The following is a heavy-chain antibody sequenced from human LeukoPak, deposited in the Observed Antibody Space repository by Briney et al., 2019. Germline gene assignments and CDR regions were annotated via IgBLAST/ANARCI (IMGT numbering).Heavy chain of an antibody. D-gene: IGHD5-18*01. CDR1: GFTFSNDW. CDR2: IKSKTDGGTT. V-gene: IGHV3-15*01. CDR3: TTEGDYSYGSYVSY. Sequence: PGGSLRLSCAASGFTFSNDWMSWVRQAPGKGLEWVGRIKSKTDGGTTDYAAPVKGRFTISRDDSKNTLYLQMNSLKTEDTAVYYCTTEGDYSYGSYVSYWGQGTLVTVSS. J-gene: IGHJ4*02.